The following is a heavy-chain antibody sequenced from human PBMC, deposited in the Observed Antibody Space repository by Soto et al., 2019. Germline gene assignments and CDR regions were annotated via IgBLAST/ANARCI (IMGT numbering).Heavy chain of an antibody. CDR1: GGSVSNSA. J-gene: IGHJ4*02. V-gene: IGHV1-69*01. CDR2: IIPIFGPA. D-gene: IGHD6-13*01. Sequence: QVQLVQSGSEVKKPGPAVRVSGKAAGGSVSNSAISWLRQAPGQGLEWMGGIIPIFGPAIYARKFQGRVTITADEHSSTAYMELNNVRSEATAVYYCGRGSSWTKVEYWGQGTLVTVSS. CDR3: GRGSSWTKVEY.